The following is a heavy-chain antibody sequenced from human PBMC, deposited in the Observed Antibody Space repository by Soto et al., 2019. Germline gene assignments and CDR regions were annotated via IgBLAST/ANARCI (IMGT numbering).Heavy chain of an antibody. CDR2: ISAYNGNT. D-gene: IGHD2-15*01. CDR3: AREGSYSYYYYGMDV. Sequence: QVQLVQSGAEVKKPGASVKVSCKASGYTFTSYGISWVRQAPGQGLEWMGWISAYNGNTNYAQKLQGRVTMTTDTSXXTAYMELRSLRSDDTAVYYCAREGSYSYYYYGMDVWGQGTTVTVSS. V-gene: IGHV1-18*01. J-gene: IGHJ6*02. CDR1: GYTFTSYG.